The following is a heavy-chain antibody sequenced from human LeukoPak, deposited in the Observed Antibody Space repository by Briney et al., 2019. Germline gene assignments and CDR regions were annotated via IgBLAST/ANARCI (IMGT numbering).Heavy chain of an antibody. CDR3: AKDGNWARFED. D-gene: IGHD7-27*01. CDR1: GFTFSSYS. V-gene: IGHV3-21*04. CDR2: ISSGTSYI. J-gene: IGHJ4*02. Sequence: GGSLRLSCAASGFTFSSYSMNWVRQAPGKGLEWVSSISSGTSYIYYADTVKGRFTISRDNSKNMVWLQINSPTAEDTATYYCAKDGNWARFEDWGQGTLVTVSS.